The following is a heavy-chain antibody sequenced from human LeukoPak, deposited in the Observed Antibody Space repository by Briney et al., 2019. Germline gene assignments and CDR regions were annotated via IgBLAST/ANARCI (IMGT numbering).Heavy chain of an antibody. CDR1: AFTFSNYY. J-gene: IGHJ4*02. Sequence: GGSLRLSCPAAAFTFSNYYMDWVRQAPGKGREWVGSIRKKVNSYSTEYAASVKGRFTISRDDSKNSLYLQMNSLKTEDTAVYYCARGNNGFDNWGQGTLVTVSS. CDR2: IRKKVNSYST. V-gene: IGHV3-72*01. D-gene: IGHD2-8*01. CDR3: ARGNNGFDN.